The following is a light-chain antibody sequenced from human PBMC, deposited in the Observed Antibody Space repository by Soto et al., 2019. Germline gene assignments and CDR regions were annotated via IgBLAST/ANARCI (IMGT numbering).Light chain of an antibody. CDR3: MQALESPRT. CDR1: ERLLHQNGNTY. J-gene: IGKJ1*01. Sequence: DVVMTQSPLSLPGTPGAAASISCRSSERLLHQNGNTYFNWYLQRPGQSPQLLIYMGYKRATGVPDRFSGSGAGTDFTLHITRVEAEDAGVYYCMQALESPRTFGQGTKV. V-gene: IGKV2-28*01. CDR2: MGY.